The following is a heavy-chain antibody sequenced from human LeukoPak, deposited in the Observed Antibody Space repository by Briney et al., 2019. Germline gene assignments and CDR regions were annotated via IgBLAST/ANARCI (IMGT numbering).Heavy chain of an antibody. J-gene: IGHJ4*02. V-gene: IGHV1-2*06. Sequence: ASVKVSCKASGYTFTGYYMHWVRQAPGQGLEWMGRVNPNSGGATYAQKFQGRVTMTRDTYISTASMELSRLRSDDTAVYYCATEGDDFWKGLISRNDYWGQGTLVTVSS. CDR2: VNPNSGGA. CDR3: ATEGDDFWKGLISRNDY. D-gene: IGHD3-3*01. CDR1: GYTFTGYY.